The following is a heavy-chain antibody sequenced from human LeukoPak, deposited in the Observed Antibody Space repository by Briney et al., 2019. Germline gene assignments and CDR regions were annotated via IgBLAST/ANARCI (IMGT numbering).Heavy chain of an antibody. CDR1: GFTFSSSW. Sequence: GGSLRLSCAASGFTFSSSWMSWVRQAPGKGLEWVANIKPDGSEKFHVDSVRGRFTISRDNSKSSLSLQMNSLRAEDTAVYYCARYGLTAALDFWGQGTLVTVSS. J-gene: IGHJ4*02. CDR3: ARYGLTAALDF. V-gene: IGHV3-7*01. CDR2: IKPDGSEK. D-gene: IGHD2-21*02.